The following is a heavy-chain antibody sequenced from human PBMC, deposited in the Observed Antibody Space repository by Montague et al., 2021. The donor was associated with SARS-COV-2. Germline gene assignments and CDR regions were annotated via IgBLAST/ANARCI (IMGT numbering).Heavy chain of an antibody. J-gene: IGHJ4*02. D-gene: IGHD6-19*01. Sequence: SLRLSCAASGFIFSNYWMHWVRQAPGKGLVWVSRISIDGSGTTYADSVKGRFTISRDNTKNTLYLQMNSLRAEDTAVYYCSSWMSGVAGTDYWGQGTLVTVSS. V-gene: IGHV3-74*01. CDR1: GFIFSNYW. CDR2: ISIDGSGT. CDR3: SSWMSGVAGTDY.